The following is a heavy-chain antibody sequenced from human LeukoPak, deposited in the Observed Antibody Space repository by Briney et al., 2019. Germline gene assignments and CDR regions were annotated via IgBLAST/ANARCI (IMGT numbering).Heavy chain of an antibody. CDR3: ARVSGKQSSSWYAFGI. D-gene: IGHD6-13*01. Sequence: GGSLRLSCAASGFTFSSYAMHWVRQAPGKGLEWVAVISYDGSNKYYADSVKGRFTISRDNAKNSLYLQMNSLRAEDTAVYYCARVSGKQSSSWYAFGIWGQGTMVTVSS. J-gene: IGHJ3*02. CDR2: ISYDGSNK. V-gene: IGHV3-30*04. CDR1: GFTFSSYA.